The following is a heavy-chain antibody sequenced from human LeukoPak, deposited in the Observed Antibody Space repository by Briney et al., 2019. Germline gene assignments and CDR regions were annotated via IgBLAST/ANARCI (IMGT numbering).Heavy chain of an antibody. CDR2: ISSSSSYI. D-gene: IGHD3-22*01. CDR3: ARDLYYYDSSGLGY. CDR1: GFTFSSYS. Sequence: GGSPRLSCAASGFTFSSYSMNWVRQAPGKGLEWVSSISSSSSYIYYADSVKGRFTISRDNAKNSLYLQMNSLRAEDTAVYYCARDLYYYDSSGLGYWGQGTLVTVSS. V-gene: IGHV3-21*01. J-gene: IGHJ4*02.